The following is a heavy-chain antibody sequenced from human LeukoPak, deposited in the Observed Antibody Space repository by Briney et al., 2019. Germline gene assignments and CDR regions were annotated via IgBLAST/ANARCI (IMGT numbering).Heavy chain of an antibody. J-gene: IGHJ4*02. V-gene: IGHV4-34*01. Sequence: KASETLSLTCAVYGGSFSGYYWSWIRQPPGKGLEWIGKINHSGSTNYNPSFKSRVTISVDTSKNQFSLKLSSVTAADTAVYYCARVPPATTVVTWVDYWGQGTLVTVSS. CDR2: INHSGST. D-gene: IGHD4-23*01. CDR1: GGSFSGYY. CDR3: ARVPPATTVVTWVDY.